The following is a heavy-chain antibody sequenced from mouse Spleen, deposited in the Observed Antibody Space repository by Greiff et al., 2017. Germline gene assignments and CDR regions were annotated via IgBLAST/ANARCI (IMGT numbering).Heavy chain of an antibody. CDR3: ARKPGYYAMDY. Sequence: VQLQQSGAELVRPGSSVKISCKASGYAFRSYWMNWVKQRPGQGLEWIGQLYPGDGDTNYNGTFKGKATLTADKSSSTAYMQLSSLTSEDSAVYFCARKPGYYAMDYWGQGTSVTVSS. CDR2: LYPGDGDT. CDR1: GYAFRSYW. J-gene: IGHJ4*01. V-gene: IGHV1-82*01.